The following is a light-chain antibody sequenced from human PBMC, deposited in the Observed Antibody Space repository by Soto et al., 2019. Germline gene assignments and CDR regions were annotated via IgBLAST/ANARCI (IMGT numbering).Light chain of an antibody. CDR3: KKNYNYIP. CDR1: QNIDDW. CDR2: TAS. J-gene: IGKJ5*01. Sequence: DIQMTQSPSTLSTSIGDTVTITCRASQNIDDWLAWYQQKPGRAPKLLIYTASSLQSGAPSRFSGSGSGTDSTLTTSTLHLDVFATYYCKKNYNYIPFGQGTRLNIK. V-gene: IGKV1-5*03.